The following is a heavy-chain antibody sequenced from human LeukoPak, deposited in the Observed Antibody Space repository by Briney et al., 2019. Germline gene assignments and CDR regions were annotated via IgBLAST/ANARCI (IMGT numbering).Heavy chain of an antibody. D-gene: IGHD3-22*01. V-gene: IGHV1-18*01. CDR1: GYTFTSYG. J-gene: IGHJ4*02. CDR3: ARDPYDSSGYYYPFDY. CDR2: ISAYNGNT. Sequence: ASVKVTCKASGYTFTSYGISWVRQAPGQGLEWMGWISAYNGNTNYAQKLQGRVTMTTDTSTSTAYMELRSLRSDDTAVYYCARDPYDSSGYYYPFDYWGQGTLVTVSS.